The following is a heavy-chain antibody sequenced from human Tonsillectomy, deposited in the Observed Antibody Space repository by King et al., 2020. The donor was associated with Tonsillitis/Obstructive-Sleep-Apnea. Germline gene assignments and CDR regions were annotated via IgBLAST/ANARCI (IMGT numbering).Heavy chain of an antibody. V-gene: IGHV4-4*07. D-gene: IGHD6-19*01. J-gene: IGHJ6*02. CDR1: GGSISSYY. CDR2: IHTSGST. CDR3: ARDYSSGYGLDV. Sequence: QLQESGPGLVKPSETLSLTCTVSGGSISSYYWNWIRQPAGKRLEWIGRIHTSGSTNYNPSLKSRGTMSVDTSKNRVSLRLNSGTAADTAGYYCARDYSSGYGLDVWGQGTTVTVSS.